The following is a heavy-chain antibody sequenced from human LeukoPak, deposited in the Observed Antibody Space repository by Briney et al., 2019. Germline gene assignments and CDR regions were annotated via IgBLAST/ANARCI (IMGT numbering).Heavy chain of an antibody. CDR1: GFTVSLYW. Sequence: PGGSLRLSCAASGFTVSLYWMSWVRQAPGKGLEWVANIKQDGNEKYSVDSVKGRFTICRDNAKSSLYLQMNSLRVEDTAVYYCGRLARNAWYAVDYWGQGTLVTVSS. V-gene: IGHV3-7*01. D-gene: IGHD6-19*01. CDR2: IKQDGNEK. J-gene: IGHJ4*02. CDR3: GRLARNAWYAVDY.